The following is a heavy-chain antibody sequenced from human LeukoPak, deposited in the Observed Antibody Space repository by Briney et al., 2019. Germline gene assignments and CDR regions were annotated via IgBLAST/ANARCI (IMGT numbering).Heavy chain of an antibody. CDR1: GFTFSSYT. Sequence: GGSLRLSCAASGFTFSSYTMHWVRRAPGKGLEWVAVISFDGNTKYYADSVRGRVPISRDNSRNTLFLEINSLRPEDTAVYFCARAAVVTGGLDLWGRGTLVTVSS. V-gene: IGHV3-30*03. J-gene: IGHJ2*01. CDR2: ISFDGNTK. D-gene: IGHD2-21*02. CDR3: ARAAVVTGGLDL.